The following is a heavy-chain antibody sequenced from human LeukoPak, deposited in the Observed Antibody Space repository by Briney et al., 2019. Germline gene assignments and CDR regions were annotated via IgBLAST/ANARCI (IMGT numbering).Heavy chain of an antibody. D-gene: IGHD3-16*02. Sequence: GESLKISSKASSYIATNYFIAWVRHLPPKGLEWMGIIYSGDCCTKYSPAFKSQGPISGDKSNRTIYLYWSTVTASDTAMYYCVRAEDYRWGGHRYLYQFYFWGQGTLVTVSS. J-gene: IGHJ4*02. CDR1: SYIATNYF. CDR2: IYSGDCCT. CDR3: VRAEDYRWGGHRYLYQFYF. V-gene: IGHV5-51*01.